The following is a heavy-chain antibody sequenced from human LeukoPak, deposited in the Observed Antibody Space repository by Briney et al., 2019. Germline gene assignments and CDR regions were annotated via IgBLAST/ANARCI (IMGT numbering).Heavy chain of an antibody. D-gene: IGHD2-8*02. Sequence: SETLSLTCTVSGGSISTSDYYWAWIRQPPGKGLEWIGSIYDSGTTYYNPSLKSRPTISVDTSKNQFSLKLNSVTAADTAVYYCARHCTGGTWEANWFDPWGQGTLVTVSS. CDR2: IYDSGTT. CDR3: ARHCTGGTWEANWFDP. CDR1: GGSISTSDYY. V-gene: IGHV4-39*01. J-gene: IGHJ5*02.